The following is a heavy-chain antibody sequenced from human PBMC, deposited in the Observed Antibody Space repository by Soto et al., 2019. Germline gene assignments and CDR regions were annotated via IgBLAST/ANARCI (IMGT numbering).Heavy chain of an antibody. J-gene: IGHJ4*02. CDR2: IYYSGRT. CDR1: GESSSRSSYY. CDR3: ARQRTTVVTQAYFDH. Sequence: AETLSLTCIVSGESSSRSSYYWVRIRHPPGKGLEWIGSIYYSGRTYYNPSFKSRVTISIDTSKNQFSLKLSSVTATDTAVYYCARQRTTVVTQAYFDHWGQGALVTVSS. V-gene: IGHV4-39*01. D-gene: IGHD2-21*02.